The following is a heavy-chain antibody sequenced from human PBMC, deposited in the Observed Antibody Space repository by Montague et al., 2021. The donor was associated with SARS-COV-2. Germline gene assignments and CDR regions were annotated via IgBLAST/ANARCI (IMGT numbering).Heavy chain of an antibody. D-gene: IGHD3-22*01. Sequence: TLSLTCTVSGGSISSGGYYWSWIRQHPGKGLEWIGYIYYSGSTYYXXXLKSRVTISVDTSKNQFSLKLSSVTAADTAVYYCARVRITMIVVVHAFDIWGRGTMVTVSS. CDR3: ARVRITMIVVVHAFDI. J-gene: IGHJ3*02. CDR1: GGSISSGGYY. V-gene: IGHV4-31*03. CDR2: IYYSGST.